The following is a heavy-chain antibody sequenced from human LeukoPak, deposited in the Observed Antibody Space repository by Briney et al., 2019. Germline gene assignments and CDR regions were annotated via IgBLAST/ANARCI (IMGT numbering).Heavy chain of an antibody. CDR2: ISSSSIYI. Sequence: GGSLRLSCAASGFTFSNYSMNWVRQAPWRGLEWVSSISSSSIYIYYADSMKGRFTISRDNAKNSLYLQMNSLRAEDTAIYYCARGVNGYDSYYYYGLDVWGRGTTVTVSS. D-gene: IGHD5-12*01. CDR1: GFTFSNYS. CDR3: ARGVNGYDSYYYYGLDV. V-gene: IGHV3-21*01. J-gene: IGHJ6*04.